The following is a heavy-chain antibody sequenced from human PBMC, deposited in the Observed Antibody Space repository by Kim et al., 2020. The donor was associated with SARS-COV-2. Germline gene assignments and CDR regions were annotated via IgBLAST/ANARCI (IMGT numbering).Heavy chain of an antibody. Sequence: GGSLRLSCAASGFTFSSYWMSWVRQAPGKGLEWVANIKQDGSEKYYVDSVKGRFTISRDNAKNSLYLQMNSLRAEDTAVYYCARDYWDVVPAVPHYWGQGTLVTVSS. CDR3: ARDYWDVVPAVPHY. V-gene: IGHV3-7*03. CDR2: IKQDGSEK. J-gene: IGHJ4*02. D-gene: IGHD2-2*01. CDR1: GFTFSSYW.